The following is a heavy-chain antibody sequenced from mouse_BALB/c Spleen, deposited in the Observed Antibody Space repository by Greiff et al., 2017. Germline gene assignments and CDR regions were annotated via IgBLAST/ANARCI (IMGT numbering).Heavy chain of an antibody. J-gene: IGHJ4*01. Sequence: LQQSGAELMKPGASVKISCKATGYTFSSYWIEWVKQRPGHGLEWIGEILPGSGSTNYNEKFKGKATFTADTSSNTAYMQLSSLTSEDSAVYYCAKGRITTVVATPYAMDYWGQGTSVTVSS. CDR3: AKGRITTVVATPYAMDY. V-gene: IGHV1-9*01. CDR2: ILPGSGST. CDR1: GYTFSSYW. D-gene: IGHD1-1*01.